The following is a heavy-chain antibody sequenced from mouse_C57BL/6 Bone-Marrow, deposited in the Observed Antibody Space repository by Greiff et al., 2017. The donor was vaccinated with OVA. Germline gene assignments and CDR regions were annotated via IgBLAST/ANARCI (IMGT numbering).Heavy chain of an antibody. J-gene: IGHJ3*01. CDR3: ARCPTNGAWFAY. V-gene: IGHV1-55*01. CDR2: IYPGSGST. CDR1: GYTFTSYW. Sequence: VQLQQSGAELVKPGASVKMSCKASGYTFTSYWITWVKQRPGQGLEWIGDIYPGSGSTNYNEKFKSKATLTVDTSSSTAYMQLSSLTSEDSAVYYCARCPTNGAWFAYWGQGTLVTVSA.